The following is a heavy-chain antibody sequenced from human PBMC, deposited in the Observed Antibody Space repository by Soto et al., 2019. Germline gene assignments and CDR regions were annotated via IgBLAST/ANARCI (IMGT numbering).Heavy chain of an antibody. J-gene: IGHJ4*02. CDR2: ISAYNGNT. CDR1: GYTFTNFG. V-gene: IGHV1-18*01. Sequence: QVHLVQSGAEVKKPGASVKVSCTASGYTFTNFGISWVRQAPGQGLEWMGWISAYNGNTNYAQKFQGRVTMTPDTSTSTAYVELRRLRSDDTAAYYCARGGTPIDSWGQGTRVTVSS. D-gene: IGHD3-16*01. CDR3: ARGGTPIDS.